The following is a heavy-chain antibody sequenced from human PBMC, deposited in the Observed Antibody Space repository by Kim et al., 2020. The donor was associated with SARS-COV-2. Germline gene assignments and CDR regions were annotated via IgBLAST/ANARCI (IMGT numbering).Heavy chain of an antibody. D-gene: IGHD3-10*02. Sequence: SETLSLTCAVYGGSFSGYYWSWIRQPPGKGLEWIGEINHSGSTNYNPSLKSRVTISVDTSKNQFSLKLSSVTAADTAVYYCAREIGGFVRGVISHYYYYGMDVWGQGTTVTVSS. CDR2: INHSGST. CDR3: AREIGGFVRGVISHYYYYGMDV. V-gene: IGHV4-34*01. CDR1: GGSFSGYY. J-gene: IGHJ6*02.